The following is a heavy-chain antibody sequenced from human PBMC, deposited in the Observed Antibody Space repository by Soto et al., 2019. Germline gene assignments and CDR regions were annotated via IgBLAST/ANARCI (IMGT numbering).Heavy chain of an antibody. Sequence: PSETLSLTCSVSGDSRNNHYWTWIRQPPGKGLEWIGNIYDSGSTNYSPALKSRVSMSVDTSKNLFSLKMNSVTAADTAVYYCERSYMVPVDYSEFCDQGTVVT. CDR3: ERSYMVPVDYSEF. D-gene: IGHD3-10*01. CDR1: GDSRNNHY. CDR2: IYDSGST. V-gene: IGHV4-59*11. J-gene: IGHJ4*02.